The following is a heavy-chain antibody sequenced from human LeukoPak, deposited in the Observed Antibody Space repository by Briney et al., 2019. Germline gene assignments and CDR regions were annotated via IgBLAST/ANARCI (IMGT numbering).Heavy chain of an antibody. D-gene: IGHD5-24*01. CDR1: GGSFSGYY. V-gene: IGHV4-34*01. Sequence: PSETLSLTCAVYGGSFSGYYWSWIRQPPGKGLEWIGEINHSGSTNYNPSLKSRVTISVDTSKNQFSLKLSSVTAADTAVYYCARPGMRRWLQPFDYWGQGTLVTVSS. CDR2: INHSGST. J-gene: IGHJ4*02. CDR3: ARPGMRRWLQPFDY.